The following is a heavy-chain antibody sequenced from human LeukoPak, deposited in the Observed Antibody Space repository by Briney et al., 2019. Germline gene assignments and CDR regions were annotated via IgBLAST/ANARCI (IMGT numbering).Heavy chain of an antibody. CDR1: GGSISSGSYY. J-gene: IGHJ4*02. Sequence: SQPLPHTCSGSGGSISSGSYYGRWIPQPAGKGLEWFERIYTSGSTNYNPSLKSRVTISVDTSKNQFSLKLSSVTAADTAVYYCARLSSGYTYYFDYWGQGTLVTVPS. CDR2: IYTSGST. V-gene: IGHV4-61*02. CDR3: ARLSSGYTYYFDY. D-gene: IGHD3-22*01.